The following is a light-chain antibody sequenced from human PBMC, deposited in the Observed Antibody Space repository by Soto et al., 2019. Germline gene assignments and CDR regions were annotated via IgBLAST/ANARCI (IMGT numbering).Light chain of an antibody. J-gene: IGKJ1*01. CDR3: QQYHSSPWT. CDR2: GAF. V-gene: IGKV3-20*01. CDR1: QSIPNNN. Sequence: DIVMTQSQDSLAVSLGERANLSCRASQSIPNNNLAWYQQKPGQSPRLLFYGAFNRASGITDRFSGSGSGTDFTLTISRVEPVDFAVYSCQQYHSSPWTVGQGTKVEIK.